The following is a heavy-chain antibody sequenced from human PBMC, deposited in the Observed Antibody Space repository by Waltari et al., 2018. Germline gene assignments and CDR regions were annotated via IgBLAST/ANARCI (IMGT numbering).Heavy chain of an antibody. V-gene: IGHV3-21*02. CDR2: IRSSSTYI. D-gene: IGHD3-22*01. J-gene: IGHJ4*02. CDR1: GFAFRSYH. CDR3: ASVDSSAFSRSFDY. Sequence: QLVESGGGLVKPGGSLRLSCAASGFAFRSYHMNWVRQAPGKGLDGVSSIRSSSTYIYYADAVKGRFTVSRDNAKNALFLQMSSLRVEDTAVYYCASVDSSAFSRSFDYWGLGTLVTVSS.